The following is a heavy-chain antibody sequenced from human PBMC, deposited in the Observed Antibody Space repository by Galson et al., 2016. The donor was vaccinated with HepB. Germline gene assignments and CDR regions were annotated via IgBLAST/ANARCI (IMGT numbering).Heavy chain of an antibody. J-gene: IGHJ4*02. CDR3: ARATVGAILGTNWGFDY. CDR2: ITTYNGNT. D-gene: IGHD1-26*01. V-gene: IGHV1-18*01. Sequence: SVTVSCKASGYTFTTYGITWVRQAPGQGLEWMAWITTYNGNTKYAQNLQGRVTVTTDTSTSTAYMELTSLRSDDTAVYYCARATVGAILGTNWGFDYWGQGTLVTVSS. CDR1: GYTFTTYG.